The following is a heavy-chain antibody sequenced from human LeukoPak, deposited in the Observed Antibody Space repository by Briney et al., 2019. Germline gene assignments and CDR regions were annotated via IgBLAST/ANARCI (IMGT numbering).Heavy chain of an antibody. J-gene: IGHJ4*02. CDR3: AREVGATYFDH. CDR1: GFTFSDYY. CDR2: ISSSGGTI. Sequence: GGSLRLSCAASGFTFSDYYISWIRQAPGKGLEWVSYISSSGGTIYYADSVRGRFTISRDNAKNSLSLQMNSLRAEDTAVYFCAREVGATYFDHWGQGTLVTVSS. D-gene: IGHD1-26*01. V-gene: IGHV3-11*01.